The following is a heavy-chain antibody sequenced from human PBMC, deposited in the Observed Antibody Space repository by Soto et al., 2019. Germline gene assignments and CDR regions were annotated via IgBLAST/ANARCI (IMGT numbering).Heavy chain of an antibody. CDR1: GGSISSYY. CDR2: IYYSGST. J-gene: IGHJ4*02. CDR3: ARRGAAVGKTIFDY. D-gene: IGHD6-13*01. Sequence: PSETLSLTCTVSGGSISSYYWSWIRQPPGKGLEWIGYIYYSGSTNYNPSLKSRITITIDTSKNQFSLKLSSVTAADTAVNYCARRGAAVGKTIFDYWGQGTLVTVSS. V-gene: IGHV4-59*08.